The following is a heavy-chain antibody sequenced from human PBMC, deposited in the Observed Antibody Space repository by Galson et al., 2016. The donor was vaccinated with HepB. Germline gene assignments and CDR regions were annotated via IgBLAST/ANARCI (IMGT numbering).Heavy chain of an antibody. CDR1: GGSITTFY. CDR2: IFHTGSP. Sequence: ETLSLTCTVSGGSITTFYWSWIRQPPGRGLEWIGYIFHTGSPNYSPSLKSRVTISTDTSRNQFSLRLGPGTAADTAVYYCARIKREAMAARTGFGLDVWGQGTSVTVSS. CDR3: ARIKREAMAARTGFGLDV. V-gene: IGHV4-59*13. J-gene: IGHJ6*02. D-gene: IGHD1-14*01.